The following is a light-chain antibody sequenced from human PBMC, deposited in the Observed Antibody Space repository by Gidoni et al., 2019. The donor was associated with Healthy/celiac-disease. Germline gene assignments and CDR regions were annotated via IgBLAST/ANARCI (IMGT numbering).Light chain of an antibody. Sequence: EIVLTQSPATLSLSPGERATLSCRASQSVSSYLAWYHQKPVQAPRLLIYDASNRATGIPARFSGSGSGTAFTLTIRSLEPEDFAVYYCQQRSNWPRLTFGGGTKVEIK. CDR2: DAS. CDR1: QSVSSY. J-gene: IGKJ4*01. CDR3: QQRSNWPRLT. V-gene: IGKV3-11*01.